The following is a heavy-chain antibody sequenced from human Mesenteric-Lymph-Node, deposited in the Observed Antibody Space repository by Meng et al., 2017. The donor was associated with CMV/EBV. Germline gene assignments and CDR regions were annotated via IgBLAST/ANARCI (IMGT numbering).Heavy chain of an antibody. J-gene: IGHJ4*02. CDR3: ARGNWALGY. D-gene: IGHD7-27*01. CDR2: ISTDGSTT. CDR1: GFTLSTYW. V-gene: IGHV3-74*01. Sequence: GGSLRLSCVASGFTLSTYWMHWVRQAPGEGPVWVSRISTDGSTTNYEDSVKGRFANSRDNARNTLYLQMNSLRAEDTAVYYCARGNWALGYWGQGTLVTVSS.